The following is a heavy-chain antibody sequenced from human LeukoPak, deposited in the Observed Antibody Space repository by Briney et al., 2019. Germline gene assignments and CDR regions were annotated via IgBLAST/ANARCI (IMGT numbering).Heavy chain of an antibody. CDR3: ARDFDY. Sequence: PGRSLRLSCGASGFIFNTSAMHWVRQAPGKGLEWVAVILYHGKNKYYAESVRGRFTISRDNSKNTLYLQMNSLNTEDTAVYYCARDFDYWGQGTLVTVSS. CDR1: GFIFNTSA. V-gene: IGHV3-30*04. J-gene: IGHJ4*02. CDR2: ILYHGKNK.